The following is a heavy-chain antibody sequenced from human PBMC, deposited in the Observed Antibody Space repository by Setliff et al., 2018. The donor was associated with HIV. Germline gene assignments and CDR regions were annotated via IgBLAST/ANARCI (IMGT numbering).Heavy chain of an antibody. CDR2: ILSTGERT. J-gene: IGHJ4*02. CDR1: GFTFSNYA. D-gene: IGHD3-22*01. Sequence: GGSPRLSCAASGFTFSNYAMSWVRQAPGEGLEWVSAILSTGERTFYADSVKGRFTISRDNSKNTVYLQMNSLRAEDTAEYYCAKELAASGLGYFDSWGRGILVTVSS. CDR3: AKELAASGLGYFDS. V-gene: IGHV3-23*01.